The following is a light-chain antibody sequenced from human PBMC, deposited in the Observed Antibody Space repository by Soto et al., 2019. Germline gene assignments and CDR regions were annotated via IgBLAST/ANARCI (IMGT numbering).Light chain of an antibody. CDR2: AAS. CDR1: QDIAIY. Sequence: IQLTQSPSSLSASVGDRVTITCRASQDIAIYLAWYQQKPGEAPKLLIYAASTLYGGVPSRFSGSGSGTDFALTITSLQAEDFAPYYCQRLRMYPSTFGGGTKVEIK. CDR3: QRLRMYPST. V-gene: IGKV1-9*01. J-gene: IGKJ4*01.